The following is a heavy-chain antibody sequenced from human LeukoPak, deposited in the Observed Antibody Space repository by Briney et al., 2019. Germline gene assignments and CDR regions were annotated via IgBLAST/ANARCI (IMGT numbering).Heavy chain of an antibody. CDR3: ARECYYDSSGYDGSAFDP. CDR1: GFTFSSYS. CDR2: ISSSSSYI. D-gene: IGHD3-22*01. J-gene: IGHJ5*02. Sequence: PGGSLRLSCAASGFTFSSYSMNWVRQAPGKGLEWVSSISSSSSYIYYADSVKGRFTISRDNAKNSLYLQMNGLRAEDTAVYYCARECYYDSSGYDGSAFDPWGQGTLVTVSS. V-gene: IGHV3-21*01.